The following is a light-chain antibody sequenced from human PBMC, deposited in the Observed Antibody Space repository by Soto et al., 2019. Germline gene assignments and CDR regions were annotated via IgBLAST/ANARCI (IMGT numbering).Light chain of an antibody. CDR1: SSDVGGYNY. J-gene: IGLJ1*01. Sequence: QSALTQPPSASGSPGQSVTISCTGTSSDVGGYNYVSWYQQHPGKAPKLMIYEVSKRPSGVPDHFSGSKSGNTASLTVSGLQAEDEADYYCSSYAGSNNFEVFGTGTKVTVL. V-gene: IGLV2-8*01. CDR3: SSYAGSNNFEV. CDR2: EVS.